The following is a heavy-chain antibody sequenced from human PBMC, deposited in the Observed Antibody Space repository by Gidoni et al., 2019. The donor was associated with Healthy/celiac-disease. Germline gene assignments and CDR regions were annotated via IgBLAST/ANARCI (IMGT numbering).Heavy chain of an antibody. Sequence: QAQLVQSGSELKKPGPSVKGSCHASGYTFTSYAMNRVRQAPGQGLGWMGWINTNTGNPTYAQGFTGRFVFSLDTSVSTAYLQISSLKAEDTAVYYCARGVAAAGTGGLYFQHWGQGTLVTVSS. J-gene: IGHJ1*01. CDR3: ARGVAAAGTGGLYFQH. CDR1: GYTFTSYA. CDR2: INTNTGNP. D-gene: IGHD6-13*01. V-gene: IGHV7-4-1*02.